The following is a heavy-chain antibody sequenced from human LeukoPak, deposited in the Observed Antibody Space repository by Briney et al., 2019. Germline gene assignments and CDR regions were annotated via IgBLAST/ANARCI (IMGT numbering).Heavy chain of an antibody. CDR3: ARDFAAPYYYDSSGFIDY. D-gene: IGHD3-22*01. Sequence: GGSLRLSCAASGFTFSSYAMSWARQAPGKGLEWVSAISGSGGSTYYADSVKGRFTISRDNAKNSLYLQMNSLRAEDTAVYYCARDFAAPYYYDSSGFIDYWGQGTLVTVSS. CDR2: ISGSGGST. J-gene: IGHJ4*02. V-gene: IGHV3-23*01. CDR1: GFTFSSYA.